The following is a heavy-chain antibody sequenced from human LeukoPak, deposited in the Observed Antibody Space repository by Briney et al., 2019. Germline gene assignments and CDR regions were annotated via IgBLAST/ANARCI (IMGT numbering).Heavy chain of an antibody. CDR3: ARGSHGGNPWDYGMDV. V-gene: IGHV3-33*01. CDR1: GFTFSNYG. D-gene: IGHD4-23*01. Sequence: PGRSLRLSCAASGFTFSNYGMHWVRQAPGKGLEWVAVIWYDGSNKYYADSVKGRFTISRDNSKNTLYLQINSLRAEDTAMYYCARGSHGGNPWDYGMDVWGQGTRVTVSS. J-gene: IGHJ6*02. CDR2: IWYDGSNK.